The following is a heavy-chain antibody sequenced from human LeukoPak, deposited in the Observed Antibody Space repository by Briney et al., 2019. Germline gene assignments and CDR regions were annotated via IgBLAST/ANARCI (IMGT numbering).Heavy chain of an antibody. V-gene: IGHV3-20*01. D-gene: IGHD3-10*01. CDR3: ARDRGFGELPDY. CDR1: GFTFDDYG. J-gene: IGHJ4*02. CDR2: INWNGGST. Sequence: GGSLRLSCAASGFTFDDYGMSWVRQAPGKGLEWDSGINWNGGSTGYADSVKGRFTISRDNAKNSLYLQMNSLRAEDTALYHCARDRGFGELPDYWGQGTLVTVSS.